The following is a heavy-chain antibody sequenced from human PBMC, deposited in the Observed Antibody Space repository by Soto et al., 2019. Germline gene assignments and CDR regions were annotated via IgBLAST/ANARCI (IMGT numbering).Heavy chain of an antibody. Sequence: SETLCLTYAVCGGSFSGYSWSWIRQPPGKGLEWIGEINHSGSTNYNPSLKSRVTISVDTSKNQFSLKLSSVTAADTAVYYCARFNIAARRNGMDVWGQGTTVTVSS. CDR2: INHSGST. V-gene: IGHV4-34*01. CDR3: ARFNIAARRNGMDV. J-gene: IGHJ6*02. CDR1: GGSFSGYS. D-gene: IGHD6-6*01.